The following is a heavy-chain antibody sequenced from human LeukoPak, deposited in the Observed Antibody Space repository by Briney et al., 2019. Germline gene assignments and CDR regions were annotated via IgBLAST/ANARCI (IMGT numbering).Heavy chain of an antibody. Sequence: GGSLTLSCAASGIAVTGNYMSWVRQPPGKGLEWVSFISINTDTFYADSVRGRLTISRDSSENTLFLQMNSPRDEDSAVYYCAIAQSWDELFDSWGQGTLVTVSS. CDR1: GIAVTGNY. V-gene: IGHV3-53*01. J-gene: IGHJ4*02. CDR3: AIAQSWDELFDS. D-gene: IGHD1-26*01. CDR2: ISINTDT.